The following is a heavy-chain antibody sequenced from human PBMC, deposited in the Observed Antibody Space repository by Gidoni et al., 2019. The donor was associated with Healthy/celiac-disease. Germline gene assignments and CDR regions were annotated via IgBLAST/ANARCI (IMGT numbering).Heavy chain of an antibody. CDR2: ISGSGGST. V-gene: IGHV3-23*01. CDR1: GFTFSSYA. Sequence: EVQMLESGGGLVQPGGSLRLSCAASGFTFSSYAMSWVRQAPGKGLVWVSAISGSGGSTYYADSVKGRFTISRDNSKNTLYLQMNSLRAEDTAVYYCAKVLVPAVNKWFDPWGQGTLVTVSS. CDR3: AKVLVPAVNKWFDP. D-gene: IGHD2-2*01. J-gene: IGHJ5*02.